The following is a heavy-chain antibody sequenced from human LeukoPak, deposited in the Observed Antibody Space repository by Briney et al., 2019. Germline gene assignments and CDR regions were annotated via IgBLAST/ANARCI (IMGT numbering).Heavy chain of an antibody. CDR2: INHSGST. Sequence: SETLSLTCAVYGGSFSGYYWSWVRQPPGKGVEWIGEINHSGSTNYNPSLTSGDTISVETTKNKSSLRRSSVSAADTAVYYFARHKRDWLLYPGSKTSQSYYFDYWGQGTLVTVSS. CDR1: GGSFSGYY. D-gene: IGHD3-9*01. J-gene: IGHJ4*02. V-gene: IGHV4-34*01. CDR3: ARHKRDWLLYPGSKTSQSYYFDY.